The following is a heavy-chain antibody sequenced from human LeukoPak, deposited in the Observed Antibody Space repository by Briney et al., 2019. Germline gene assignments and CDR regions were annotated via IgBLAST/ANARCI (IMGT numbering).Heavy chain of an antibody. D-gene: IGHD3-22*01. V-gene: IGHV3-23*01. CDR1: GFTFSSYA. CDR2: ISGSGGST. J-gene: IGHJ4*02. CDR3: AKDGASNYYDSSGYYDGIDY. Sequence: GGSLRLSCAASGFTFSSYAMSWVRQAPGKGLEWVSVISGSGGSTYYADSVKGRFTISRDNSKNTLYLQMNSLRAEDTAVYYCAKDGASNYYDSSGYYDGIDYWGQGTLVTVSS.